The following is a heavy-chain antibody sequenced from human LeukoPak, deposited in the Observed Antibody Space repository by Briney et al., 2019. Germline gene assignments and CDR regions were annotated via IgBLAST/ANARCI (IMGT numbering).Heavy chain of an antibody. CDR3: ARAARSGWSTYNWFDP. J-gene: IGHJ5*02. CDR1: GGTFSSYA. CDR2: IIPIFGTA. Sequence: SVKVSCKASGGTFSSYAIIWVRQAPGQGLEWMGRIIPIFGTANYAQKFQGRVTITTDESTSTAYMELSSLRSEDTAVYYCARAARSGWSTYNWFDPWGQGTLVTVSS. D-gene: IGHD6-19*01. V-gene: IGHV1-69*05.